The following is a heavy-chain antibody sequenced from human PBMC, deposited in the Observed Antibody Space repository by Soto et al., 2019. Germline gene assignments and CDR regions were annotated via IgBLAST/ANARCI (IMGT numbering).Heavy chain of an antibody. Sequence: PGGSLRLSCADSGFPFSSYSMNWVRQAPGKGLEWVSSISSSSSYIYYADSVKGRFTISRDNAKNSLYLQMNSLRAEDTAVYYCAGDGPLVRGDYYGMDVWGQGTTVTVSS. CDR1: GFPFSSYS. D-gene: IGHD3-10*01. CDR3: AGDGPLVRGDYYGMDV. J-gene: IGHJ6*02. V-gene: IGHV3-21*01. CDR2: ISSSSSYI.